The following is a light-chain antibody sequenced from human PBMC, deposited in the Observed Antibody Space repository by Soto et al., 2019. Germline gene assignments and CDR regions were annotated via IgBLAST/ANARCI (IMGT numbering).Light chain of an antibody. CDR2: DTS. V-gene: IGKV3-20*01. CDR3: QQYGNSPVT. J-gene: IGKJ5*01. Sequence: IVLTHSAGTVCLAPGGRATLSCRASQSVRDNYLAWYQQKPGRAPSLLIFDTSRRATGIPDRFTGSGSGTDFTLTISRLEPEDSAVYYCQQYGNSPVTFGQGTRLEI. CDR1: QSVRDNY.